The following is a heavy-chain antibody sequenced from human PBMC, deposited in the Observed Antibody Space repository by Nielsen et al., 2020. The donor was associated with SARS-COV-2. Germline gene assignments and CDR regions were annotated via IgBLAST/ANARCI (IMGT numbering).Heavy chain of an antibody. J-gene: IGHJ6*02. Sequence: SETLSLTCTVSGGSISSSSYYWGWIRQPPGKGLEWIGSIYYSGSTYYNPSLKSRVTISVDTSKNQFSLKLSSVTAADTAVYYCARGLVPAAMWMDVYYGMDVWGQGTTVTVSS. D-gene: IGHD2-2*01. CDR3: ARGLVPAAMWMDVYYGMDV. CDR1: GGSISSSSYY. V-gene: IGHV4-39*01. CDR2: IYYSGST.